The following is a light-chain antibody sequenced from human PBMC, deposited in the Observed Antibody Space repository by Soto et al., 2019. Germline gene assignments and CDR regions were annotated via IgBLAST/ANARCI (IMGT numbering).Light chain of an antibody. CDR1: QSISSY. CDR3: QQRYNWPPT. CDR2: DAS. V-gene: IGKV3-11*01. Sequence: EIVLTQSPATLSLSPGERATLSCRASQSISSYLIWYQQKPGQAPRVLIYDASNRATGIPARFSGSGSETDFTLIISSVAPEDFAVYYCQQRYNWPPTFGQGTKVEIK. J-gene: IGKJ1*01.